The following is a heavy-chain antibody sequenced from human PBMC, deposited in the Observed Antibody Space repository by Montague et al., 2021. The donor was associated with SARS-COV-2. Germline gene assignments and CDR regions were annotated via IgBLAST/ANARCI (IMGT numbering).Heavy chain of an antibody. CDR1: GGSFSGYD. J-gene: IGHJ4*02. CDR2: INHSGRT. Sequence: SETLSLTCAVYGGSFSGYDWSWIRQPPEKGLEWIGEINHSGRTNNNPSLKSRVIISVDTSKNQFSLKLSSVTAADTAVYYCARRGSSVCGVTVSAELDYWGQGILVTVSS. D-gene: IGHD3-3*01. CDR3: ARRGSSVCGVTVSAELDY. V-gene: IGHV4-34*01.